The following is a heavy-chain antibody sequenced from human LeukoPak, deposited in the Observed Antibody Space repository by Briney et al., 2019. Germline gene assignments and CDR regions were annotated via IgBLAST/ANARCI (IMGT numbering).Heavy chain of an antibody. CDR1: GFTFSDYY. J-gene: IGHJ4*02. CDR3: ARKAVAFDY. D-gene: IGHD6-19*01. CDR2: ISNSGSTI. V-gene: IGHV3-11*04. Sequence: GGSLRLSCAASGFTFSDYYMSWIRQAPGKGLEWVSYISNSGSTIDYAHSVKGRFTISRDNAKNTLYLQMNSLRAEDTAVYYCARKAVAFDYWGQGTLVTVSS.